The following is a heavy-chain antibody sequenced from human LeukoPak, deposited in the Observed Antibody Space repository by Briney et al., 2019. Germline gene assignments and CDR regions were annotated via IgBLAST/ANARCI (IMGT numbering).Heavy chain of an antibody. D-gene: IGHD3-3*01. V-gene: IGHV3-7*01. Sequence: GGSLRLSCAASGFTYSSYWMTWVRQAPGKGLKWVANIKQDGSERDYVDSVKGRFTISRDNAKNSLYLQMNSVRAEDTAIYYCAKDRAIFDYWGQGTLVTVSS. CDR3: AKDRAIFDY. CDR1: GFTYSSYW. J-gene: IGHJ4*02. CDR2: IKQDGSER.